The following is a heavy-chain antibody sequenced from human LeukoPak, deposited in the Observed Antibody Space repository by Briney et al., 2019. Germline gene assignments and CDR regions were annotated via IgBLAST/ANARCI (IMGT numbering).Heavy chain of an antibody. V-gene: IGHV4-34*01. CDR3: ARARRLIVATVVRIFFDY. D-gene: IGHD5-12*01. J-gene: IGHJ4*02. CDR1: GGSFSGYY. CDR2: INHSGST. Sequence: PSETLSLTCAVYGGSFSGYYWSWIRQPPGKGLEWIGEINHSGSTNYNPSLKSRVTISVDTSKNQFSLKLSSVTAADTAVYYCARARRLIVATVVRIFFDYWGQGTLVTVSS.